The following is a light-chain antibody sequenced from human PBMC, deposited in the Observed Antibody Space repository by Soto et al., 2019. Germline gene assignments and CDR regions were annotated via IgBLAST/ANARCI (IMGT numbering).Light chain of an antibody. CDR1: QSVYNN. CDR3: KQYNNWPQT. CDR2: EAS. J-gene: IGKJ1*01. Sequence: EIVMPQSPATLSVSPGESATLSCRASQSVYNNLAWYQQKPGQATRLLIYEASNRATGIPDRFSGSGSGTDFTLTISRLEPEDFAVYYCKQYNNWPQTVGKGTKVDIK. V-gene: IGKV3D-15*01.